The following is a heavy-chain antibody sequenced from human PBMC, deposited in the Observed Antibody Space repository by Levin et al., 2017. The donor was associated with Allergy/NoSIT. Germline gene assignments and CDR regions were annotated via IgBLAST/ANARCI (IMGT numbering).Heavy chain of an antibody. D-gene: IGHD2-21*01. CDR1: GYTFRNYG. CDR3: ARLVVGAKGWFAP. Sequence: ASVKVSCKASGYTFRNYGISWVRQAPGRGLEWLGWISTDTGNRHYAQNLQGRVTMTTDTSTDTAHLELRSLRSDDPAIYYCARLVVGAKGWFAPWGQGTPVTVSS. CDR2: ISTDTGNR. V-gene: IGHV1-18*01. J-gene: IGHJ5*02.